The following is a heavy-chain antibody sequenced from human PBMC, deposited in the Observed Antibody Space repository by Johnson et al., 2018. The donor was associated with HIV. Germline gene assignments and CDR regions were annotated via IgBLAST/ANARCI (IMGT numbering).Heavy chain of an antibody. V-gene: IGHV3-13*01. Sequence: VQLVESGGGVVQPGRSLRLSCAASGFTFSSYGMHWVRQATGKGLEWVSAIGTAGDTYYPGSVKGRFTISRENAKNSLYLQMNSLRAGDTAVYYCARGVRNSYGYLLGTFDIWGQGTMVTVSS. CDR1: GFTFSSYG. J-gene: IGHJ3*02. CDR3: ARGVRNSYGYLLGTFDI. CDR2: IGTAGDT. D-gene: IGHD5-18*01.